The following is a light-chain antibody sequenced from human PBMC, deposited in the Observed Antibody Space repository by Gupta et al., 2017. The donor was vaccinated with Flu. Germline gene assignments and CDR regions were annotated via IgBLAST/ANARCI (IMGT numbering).Light chain of an antibody. Sequence: SSELPQDPAVSVALGQTVRITCQGDSLRSYYASWYQQKPGQAPVLVIYGKNNRHSGIPDRFSGSSSGNTASVTITGAQAEDEADYYCNSRDSSGNHLVVFGGGTKLTVL. CDR1: SLRSYY. J-gene: IGLJ2*01. CDR3: NSRDSSGNHLVV. V-gene: IGLV3-19*01. CDR2: GKN.